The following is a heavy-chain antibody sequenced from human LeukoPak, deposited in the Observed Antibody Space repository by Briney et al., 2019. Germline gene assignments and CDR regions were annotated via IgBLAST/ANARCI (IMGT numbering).Heavy chain of an antibody. J-gene: IGHJ3*02. Sequence: SETLSLTCTVSGGSISTYFWSWIRQPPGKGLEWIGYIYYSGSTNYNPSLKSRVTISLDTSKNQFSLKLSSVTAADTAVYYCARERLGAGAFDIWGQGTMVTVSS. D-gene: IGHD1-26*01. CDR2: IYYSGST. CDR1: GGSISTYF. CDR3: ARERLGAGAFDI. V-gene: IGHV4-59*12.